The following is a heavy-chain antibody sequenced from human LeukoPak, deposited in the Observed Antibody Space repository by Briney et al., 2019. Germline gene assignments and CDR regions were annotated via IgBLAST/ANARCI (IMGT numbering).Heavy chain of an antibody. CDR2: ISSSGSTI. D-gene: IGHD3-22*01. CDR3: AREYHYDSSANYYFDY. V-gene: IGHV3-11*04. J-gene: IGHJ4*02. CDR1: GFTFSDYY. Sequence: PGGSLRLSCAASGFTFSDYYMSWIRQAPGKGLEWVSYISSSGSTIYYADSVKGRFTISRDNAKNSLYLQMNSLRAEDTAVYYCAREYHYDSSANYYFDYWGQGTLVTVSS.